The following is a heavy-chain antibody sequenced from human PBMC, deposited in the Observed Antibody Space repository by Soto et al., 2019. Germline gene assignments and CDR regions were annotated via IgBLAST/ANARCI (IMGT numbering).Heavy chain of an antibody. CDR1: GFSLSTSGVG. CDR3: AHRQEYSSAKVGFVFDY. D-gene: IGHD6-19*01. V-gene: IGHV2-5*02. CDR2: IYWDDDK. J-gene: IGHJ4*02. Sequence: QITLKESGPTLVKPTQTLTLTCTFSGFSLSTSGVGVGWIRQPPGKALEWLALIYWDDDKRYSPSLKSRLTITKXXSXNXXVLTMTNMDTVDTATYYGAHRQEYSSAKVGFVFDYWGQGTLVTVSS.